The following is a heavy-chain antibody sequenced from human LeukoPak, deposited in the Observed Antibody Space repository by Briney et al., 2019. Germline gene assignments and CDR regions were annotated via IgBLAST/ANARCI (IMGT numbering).Heavy chain of an antibody. D-gene: IGHD2-2*01. CDR1: GFTFSSYA. J-gene: IGHJ6*03. V-gene: IGHV3-23*01. CDR3: AKAGYACSSTSCFSNYYMDV. Sequence: KPGGSLRLSCAASGFTFSSYAMTWVRQAPGKGLEWVSAINHNGVSTYYADSVKGRFTISRGNSKNTLYLQMNSLRAEDTAVYYCAKAGYACSSTSCFSNYYMDVWGKGTTVTVSS. CDR2: INHNGVST.